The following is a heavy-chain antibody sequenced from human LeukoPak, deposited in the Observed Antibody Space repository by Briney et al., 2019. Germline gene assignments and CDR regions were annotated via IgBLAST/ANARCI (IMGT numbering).Heavy chain of an antibody. V-gene: IGHV3-21*01. Sequence: PGGSLRLSCAASGFTFSSYSMNWVRQAPGKGLDWVSSISSSSSYIYYADSVKGRFTISRDNAKNSLYLQMNSLRAEDTAVYYCAQGDTAMVSDYFDYWGQGTLVTVSS. CDR1: GFTFSSYS. J-gene: IGHJ4*02. D-gene: IGHD5-18*01. CDR2: ISSSSSYI. CDR3: AQGDTAMVSDYFDY.